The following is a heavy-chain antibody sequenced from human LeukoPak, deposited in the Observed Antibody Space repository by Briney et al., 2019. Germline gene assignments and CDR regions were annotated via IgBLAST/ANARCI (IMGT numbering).Heavy chain of an antibody. D-gene: IGHD4-17*01. J-gene: IGHJ4*02. V-gene: IGHV3-66*01. CDR3: ASTFYGDSPPY. CDR2: IYSGGST. Sequence: GGSLRLSCAASGXTVSSNYVSWVRQAPGKGLEWVSVIYSGGSTYYADSVKGRFTISRDNSKNTLYLQMNSLRAKDTAVYYCASTFYGDSPPYWGQGTLVTVSS. CDR1: GXTVSSNY.